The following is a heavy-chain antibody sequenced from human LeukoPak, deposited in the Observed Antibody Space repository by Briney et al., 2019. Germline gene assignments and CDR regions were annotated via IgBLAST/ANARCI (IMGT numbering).Heavy chain of an antibody. V-gene: IGHV3-7*01. CDR1: GFTFNNYW. D-gene: IGHD3-10*01. J-gene: IGHJ4*02. Sequence: GGSLRLSCAASGFTFNNYWLSWVRQGPGKGLEWVAHIKEDTSQKYYVDSVKGRFTISRDNAKNSLYLQMNSLRAEDTAVYYCASGLMYGSGSYGFDYWGQGTLVTVSS. CDR2: IKEDTSQK. CDR3: ASGLMYGSGSYGFDY.